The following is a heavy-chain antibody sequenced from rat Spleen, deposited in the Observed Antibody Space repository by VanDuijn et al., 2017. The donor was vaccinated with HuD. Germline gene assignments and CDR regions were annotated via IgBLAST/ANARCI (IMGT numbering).Heavy chain of an antibody. CDR2: ITTTGGSST. CDR1: GFPFNNFW. CDR3: ARQDLFYVYYGLSYVMDA. Sequence: EVQLVESGGGLVQPGRSLKLSCVASGFPFNNFWMTWIRQAPGKGLEWVASITTTGGSSTYYRDSVKGRFTISRDNAKSTLYLQMDSLRSEDTATYYCARQDLFYVYYGLSYVMDAWGQGASVTVSS. V-gene: IGHV5-31*01. J-gene: IGHJ4*01. D-gene: IGHD1-6*01.